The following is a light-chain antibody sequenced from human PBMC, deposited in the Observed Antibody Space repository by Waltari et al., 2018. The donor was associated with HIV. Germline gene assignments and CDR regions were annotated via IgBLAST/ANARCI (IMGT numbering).Light chain of an antibody. CDR3: SSYAGSGNLLL. Sequence: QSALTQPPVASGSPGQSVTISCTGTSTDIGTYTYVSWYQQHPDKAPRRLIYEVNKRPSGVPGRFSGSKSGNTASLTVSGLQAEDEADYYCSSYAGSGNLLLFGGGTKVTVL. J-gene: IGLJ6*01. CDR2: EVN. V-gene: IGLV2-8*01. CDR1: STDIGTYTY.